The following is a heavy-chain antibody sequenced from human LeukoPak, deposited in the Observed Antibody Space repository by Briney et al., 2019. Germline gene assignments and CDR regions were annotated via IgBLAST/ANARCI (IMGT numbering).Heavy chain of an antibody. D-gene: IGHD6-19*01. V-gene: IGHV4-39*07. Sequence: PSETLSLTCTVSGGSISSSSYYWGWIRQPPGKGLEWIGSIYYSGSTYYNPSLKSRVTISVDTSKNQFSLKLSSVTAADTAVYYCARPSRIAVAGTYYYYMDVWGKGTTVTVSS. J-gene: IGHJ6*03. CDR3: ARPSRIAVAGTYYYYMDV. CDR2: IYYSGST. CDR1: GGSISSSSYY.